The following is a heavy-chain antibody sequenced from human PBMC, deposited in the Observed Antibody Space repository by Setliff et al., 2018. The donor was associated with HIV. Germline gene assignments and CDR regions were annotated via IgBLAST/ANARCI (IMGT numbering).Heavy chain of an antibody. J-gene: IGHJ4*02. CDR3: ARGGGFWSCQLDY. Sequence: PSETLSLTCAVYGGSFSGHYWTWIRQPPGKGLEWIGEINHSGLSNFNPSLKSRLSIPVDTPKNQFSLKLTSVTATDTAVYYCARGGGFWSCQLDYWGQGTLVTVSS. CDR2: INHSGLS. V-gene: IGHV4-34*01. CDR1: GGSFSGHY. D-gene: IGHD3-3*01.